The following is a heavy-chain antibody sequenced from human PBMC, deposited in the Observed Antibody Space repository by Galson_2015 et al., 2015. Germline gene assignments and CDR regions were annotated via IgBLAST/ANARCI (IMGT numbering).Heavy chain of an antibody. V-gene: IGHV3-74*01. CDR1: GLTFSSNW. D-gene: IGHD3-10*01. Sequence: SLRISCAASGLTFSSNWMHWVRQAPGKGLVRVSRINSDGSSTSYADSVKGRFTISRDNAKNTLYLQMNSLRAEDTAVYYFARRDGSGNPLGYWVQGTLFAVSS. J-gene: IGHJ4*02. CDR3: ARRDGSGNPLGY. CDR2: INSDGSST.